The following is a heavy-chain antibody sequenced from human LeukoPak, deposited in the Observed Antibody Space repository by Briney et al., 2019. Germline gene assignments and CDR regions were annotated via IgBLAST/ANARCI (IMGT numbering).Heavy chain of an antibody. J-gene: IGHJ4*02. D-gene: IGHD5-18*01. CDR3: ASSNSQLWLHF. CDR1: GYTFTTYY. Sequence: ASVKVSCKASGYTFTTYYMHWVRQAPGQELEWMGWINPKSGGTNNEKTFKGRVTMTRDTDTSTTYMQLSRLRSDDTAVYYSASSNSQLWLHFWGQGTLVTVSS. CDR2: INPKSGGT. V-gene: IGHV1-2*02.